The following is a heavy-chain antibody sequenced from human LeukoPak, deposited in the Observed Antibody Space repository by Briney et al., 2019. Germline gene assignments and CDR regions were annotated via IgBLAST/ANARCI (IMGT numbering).Heavy chain of an antibody. CDR2: IIPIFGTA. D-gene: IGHD4-11*01. J-gene: IGHJ4*02. Sequence: SVKVSCKASGDTFSSYAISWVRQAPGQGLEWMGGIIPIFGTANYAQKFQGRVTITTDESTSTAYMELSSLRSEDTAVYYCARSRSPRHDYSNYRYWGQGTLVTVSS. V-gene: IGHV1-69*05. CDR3: ARSRSPRHDYSNYRY. CDR1: GDTFSSYA.